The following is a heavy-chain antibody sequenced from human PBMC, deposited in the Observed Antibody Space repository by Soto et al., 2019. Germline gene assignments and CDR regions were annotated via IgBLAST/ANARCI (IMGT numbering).Heavy chain of an antibody. CDR2: IIPIFGTA. V-gene: IGHV1-69*13. CDR1: GGTFSSYA. D-gene: IGHD5-12*01. CDR3: ARDLAGYSGYDLDYYYGMDV. Sequence: SVKVSCKASGGTFSSYAISWVRQAPGQGLEWMGGIIPIFGTANYAQKFQGRVTITADESTSTAYMELSSLRSGDTAVYYCARDLAGYSGYDLDYYYGMDVWGQGTTVTVSS. J-gene: IGHJ6*02.